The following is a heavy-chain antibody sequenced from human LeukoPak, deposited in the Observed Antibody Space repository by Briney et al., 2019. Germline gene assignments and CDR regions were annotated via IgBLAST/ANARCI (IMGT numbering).Heavy chain of an antibody. D-gene: IGHD2-8*01. J-gene: IGHJ4*02. CDR3: AKDPPTGLEWAYFDY. Sequence: AGGSLRLSCAASGFLVNTNYMTWVRQAPGRGLEWVSFIYADGNTYYADSVKGRFTISRDISKNAVYLQMNSLRAEDTAVYYCAKDPPTGLEWAYFDYWGQGTLVTVSS. V-gene: IGHV3-53*01. CDR1: GFLVNTNY. CDR2: IYADGNT.